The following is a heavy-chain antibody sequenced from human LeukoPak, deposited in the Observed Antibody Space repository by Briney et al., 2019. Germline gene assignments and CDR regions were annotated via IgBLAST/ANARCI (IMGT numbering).Heavy chain of an antibody. CDR2: INHSGST. CDR3: ARGCYQNYYDSSGYVYFDY. J-gene: IGHJ4*02. CDR1: GGSFSGYY. D-gene: IGHD3-22*01. V-gene: IGHV4-34*01. Sequence: SETLSLTCAVYGGSFSGYYWGWIRQPPGKGLERIGEINHSGSTNYNPSLKSRVTISVDTSKNQFSLKLSSVTAADTAVYYRARGCYQNYYDSSGYVYFDYWGQGTLVTVSS.